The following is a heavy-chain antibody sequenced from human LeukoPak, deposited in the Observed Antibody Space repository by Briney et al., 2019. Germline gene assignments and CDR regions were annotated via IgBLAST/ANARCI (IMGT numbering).Heavy chain of an antibody. D-gene: IGHD4-17*01. CDR1: GYTFTGYY. Sequence: ASVKVSCKASGYTFTGYYMHWVRQAPGQGLEWMGWINPNSGGTNYAQKFQGRVTMTRDTSISTAYMELRSLRSDDTAVYYCARRGGKNYGDYVVYYYYMDVWSKGTTVTVSS. J-gene: IGHJ6*03. CDR2: INPNSGGT. CDR3: ARRGGKNYGDYVVYYYYMDV. V-gene: IGHV1-2*02.